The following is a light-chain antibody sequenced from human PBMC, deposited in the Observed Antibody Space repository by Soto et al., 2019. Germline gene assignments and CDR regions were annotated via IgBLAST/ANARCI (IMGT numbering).Light chain of an antibody. CDR3: SAYTTSIALYV. CDR2: DVS. V-gene: IGLV2-14*03. J-gene: IGLJ1*01. CDR1: SSDVAEYKY. Sequence: QSVLTQPASVSGSPGQSITISCTETSSDVAEYKYVSWYQQHPGRAPKLIIYDVSNRPSGVSNRFSASKSGSTASLTISWLQAEYEADYYSSAYTTSIALYVVGAGTNVT.